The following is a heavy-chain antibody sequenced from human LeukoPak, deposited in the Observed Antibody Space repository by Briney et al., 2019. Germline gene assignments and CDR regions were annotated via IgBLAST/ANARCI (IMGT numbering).Heavy chain of an antibody. J-gene: IGHJ3*02. Sequence: SETLSLTCTVAGGSISGYYWSWIRQPPGEGLGWVGYIYYSGSTNYNPSLKSRVTISVDTSKNTISLKMSSLTAADTAVYYCARAGSGVIVGATDAFDIWGQGTMVTVSS. D-gene: IGHD1-26*01. CDR3: ARAGSGVIVGATDAFDI. V-gene: IGHV4-59*01. CDR1: GGSISGYY. CDR2: IYYSGST.